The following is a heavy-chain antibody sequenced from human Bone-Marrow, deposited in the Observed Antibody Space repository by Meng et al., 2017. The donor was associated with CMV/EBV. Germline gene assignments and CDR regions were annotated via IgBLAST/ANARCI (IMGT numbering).Heavy chain of an antibody. Sequence: ASVKVSCKASGYTFSNYYMNWVRQAPGQGLEWMGIIDPSGGRTRYAQRFQGRVTLTGDTSTSTAYMELSSLRSEDTAVYYCARGSYCSSTSCYRTKDYYYYGMDVWGQGTTVTVSS. V-gene: IGHV1-46*01. CDR1: GYTFSNYY. CDR2: IDPSGGRT. J-gene: IGHJ6*02. D-gene: IGHD2-2*01. CDR3: ARGSYCSSTSCYRTKDYYYYGMDV.